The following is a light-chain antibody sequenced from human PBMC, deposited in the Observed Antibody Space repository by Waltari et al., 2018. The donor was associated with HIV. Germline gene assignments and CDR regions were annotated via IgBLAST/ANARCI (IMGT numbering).Light chain of an antibody. V-gene: IGLV2-8*01. J-gene: IGLJ2*01. CDR1: SSDVGGYNY. CDR3: SSYAGSNNPHVV. Sequence: QSALTQPPSASGSPGQSVTISCTGTSSDVGGYNYVSWYQQHPGKAPKLMIYEVSKRPSGVPDRFSGSKSGSTASLTVSGLQAEDEADYYCSSYAGSNNPHVVFGGGTKLTVL. CDR2: EVS.